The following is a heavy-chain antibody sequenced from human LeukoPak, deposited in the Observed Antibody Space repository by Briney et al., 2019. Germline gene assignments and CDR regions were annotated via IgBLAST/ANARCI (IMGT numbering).Heavy chain of an antibody. J-gene: IGHJ4*02. CDR1: GFTFSSYS. CDR3: ARDASVYCSGTGCFYFDY. CDR2: ISMSSSYI. D-gene: IGHD2-2*01. Sequence: KPGGSLRLSCASSGFTFSSYSMNWVRQAPGKGLEWVSSISMSSSYIYYADSVKGRFTISRDNAKNSLYLQMNSLRAEDTAVYYCARDASVYCSGTGCFYFDYWGLGTLVTVSS. V-gene: IGHV3-21*01.